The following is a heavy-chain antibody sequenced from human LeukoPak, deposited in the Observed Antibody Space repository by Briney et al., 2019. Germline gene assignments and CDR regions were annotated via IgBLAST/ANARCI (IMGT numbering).Heavy chain of an antibody. CDR2: INHSGST. Sequence: PSETLSLTCAVYGGSFSGYYWSWIRQPPGKGLEWIGEINHSGSTNYNPSLKSRVTISVDTSKNQFSLKLSPVTAADTAVYYCARGLPKNDYGDYGGTWFDPWGQGTLVTVSS. V-gene: IGHV4-34*01. CDR3: ARGLPKNDYGDYGGTWFDP. D-gene: IGHD4-17*01. CDR1: GGSFSGYY. J-gene: IGHJ5*02.